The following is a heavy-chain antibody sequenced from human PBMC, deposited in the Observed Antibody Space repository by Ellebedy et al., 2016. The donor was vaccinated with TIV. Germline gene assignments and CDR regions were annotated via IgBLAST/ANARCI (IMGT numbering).Heavy chain of an antibody. D-gene: IGHD3-22*01. CDR3: ARAYYYDSIAYYFDS. V-gene: IGHV1-2*06. CDR2: INPNSGDT. J-gene: IGHJ4*02. Sequence: ASVKVSCKTSGYSFTAYFLHWVRQAPGQGLEWMGRINPNSGDTTYAQKFLGRVTLTRDTSISTAYMGLSRLRSDDTAIYYWARAYYYDSIAYYFDSWGQGTLVTVSS. CDR1: GYSFTAYF.